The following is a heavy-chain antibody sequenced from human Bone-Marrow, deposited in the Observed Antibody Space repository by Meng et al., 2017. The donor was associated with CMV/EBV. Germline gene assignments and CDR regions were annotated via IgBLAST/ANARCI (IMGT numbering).Heavy chain of an antibody. CDR1: GGTFDNYM. J-gene: IGHJ4*02. CDR3: ARSANSFASPLDV. D-gene: IGHD4-23*01. V-gene: IGHV1-69*08. CDR2: FIPIVGAT. Sequence: SVKVSCKASGGTFDNYMINWVRQAPGQGLEWMGRFIPIVGATNYIPKFRDRFTITADESSHTAHMELSRLTSDDTAVYYCARSANSFASPLDVWGQGTLVTVSS.